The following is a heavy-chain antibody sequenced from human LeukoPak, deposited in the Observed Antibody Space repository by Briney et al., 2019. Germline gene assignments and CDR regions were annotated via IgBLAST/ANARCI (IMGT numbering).Heavy chain of an antibody. CDR3: ARDQRVTGRPDIDY. D-gene: IGHD6-6*01. CDR1: GFTFSSYA. J-gene: IGHJ4*02. Sequence: GGSLRLSCAASGFTFSSYAMSWVRQAPGKGLEWVSAISGFGGNTYYADSVKGRFTISRDNSKNTLYLQMNSLRAEDPAMYYCARDQRVTGRPDIDYWGQGTLVIVSS. CDR2: ISGFGGNT. V-gene: IGHV3-23*01.